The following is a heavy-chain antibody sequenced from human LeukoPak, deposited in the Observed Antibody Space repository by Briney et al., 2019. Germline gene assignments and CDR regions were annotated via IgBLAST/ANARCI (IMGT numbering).Heavy chain of an antibody. D-gene: IGHD3-16*02. Sequence: SETLSLTCTVSGGSISSGGYYWSWIRQHPGKGLEWIGYIYYSGSTYYNPSLKSRVTISVDTSKNQFSLKLSSVTAADTAVYYCARGRDLMITFGGVIANWGQGTLVTVSS. CDR3: ARGRDLMITFGGVIAN. CDR1: GGSISSGGYY. CDR2: IYYSGST. V-gene: IGHV4-31*03. J-gene: IGHJ4*02.